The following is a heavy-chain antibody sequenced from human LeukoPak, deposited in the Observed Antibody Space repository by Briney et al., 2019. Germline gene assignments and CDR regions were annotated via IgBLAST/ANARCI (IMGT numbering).Heavy chain of an antibody. CDR3: ARFSGSASIGAFDI. D-gene: IGHD1-26*01. V-gene: IGHV1-69*04. CDR2: IIPIFGIA. Sequence: SVKVSCKASGGTFSSYAISWVRQAPGQGLEWMGRIIPIFGIANYAQKFQGRVTITADKSTSTAYMELSSLRSEDAAVYYCARFSGSASIGAFDIWGQGTMVTVSS. CDR1: GGTFSSYA. J-gene: IGHJ3*02.